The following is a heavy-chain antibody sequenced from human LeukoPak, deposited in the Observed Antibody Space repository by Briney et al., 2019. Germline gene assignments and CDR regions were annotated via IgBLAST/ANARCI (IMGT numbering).Heavy chain of an antibody. CDR1: GFTFSDAW. Sequence: GGSLRLSCAASGFTFSDAWMNWVRQGPGKGLEWAGRIKNKADCGTTDYAAPVKGSFTISRDDSKNTLYLQMTSLKTEDTAMYYCITDSSYLYSSGSYGRFGYWGQGTLVTVSS. V-gene: IGHV3-15*01. CDR2: IKNKADCGTT. CDR3: ITDSSYLYSSGSYGRFGY. D-gene: IGHD3-10*01. J-gene: IGHJ4*02.